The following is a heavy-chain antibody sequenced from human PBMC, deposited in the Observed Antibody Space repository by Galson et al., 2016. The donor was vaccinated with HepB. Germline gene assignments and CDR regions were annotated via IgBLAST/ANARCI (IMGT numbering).Heavy chain of an antibody. CDR1: GFTFSTFW. CDR3: GRTIIPSSPAFDI. D-gene: IGHD2-2*01. J-gene: IGHJ3*02. CDR2: ISTDGTIT. V-gene: IGHV3-74*01. Sequence: SLRLSCAASGFTFSTFWMHWVRQAPGKGLVWVSRISTDGTITTYADSVKGRFTISRDHAKNTLYLQMNRLRADDTAVYYCGRTIIPSSPAFDIWGPGTMVTVSS.